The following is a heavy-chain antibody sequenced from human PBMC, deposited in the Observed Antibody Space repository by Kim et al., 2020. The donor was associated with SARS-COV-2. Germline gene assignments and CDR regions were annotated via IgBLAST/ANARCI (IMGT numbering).Heavy chain of an antibody. J-gene: IGHJ6*02. CDR3: ARARDYGMDV. CDR2: I. Sequence: ITYAASVKGRFTTSRDNAKNTRYLQMNSRRAEDTAVYYCARARDYGMDVWGQGTTVTVSS. V-gene: IGHV3-74*03.